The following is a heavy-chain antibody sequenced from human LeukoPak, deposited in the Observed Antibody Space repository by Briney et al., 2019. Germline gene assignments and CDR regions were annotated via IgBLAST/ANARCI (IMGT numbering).Heavy chain of an antibody. D-gene: IGHD6-19*01. CDR2: IIPILGIA. CDR3: ARDLHSSGWATDAFDI. Sequence: SVKVSCKASGGTFSSYAISWVRQAPGQGLEWMGRIIPILGIANYAQKFQGRVTITADKSTSTAYMELSSLRSEDTAVYYCARDLHSSGWATDAFDIWGQGTMVTVFS. J-gene: IGHJ3*02. V-gene: IGHV1-69*04. CDR1: GGTFSSYA.